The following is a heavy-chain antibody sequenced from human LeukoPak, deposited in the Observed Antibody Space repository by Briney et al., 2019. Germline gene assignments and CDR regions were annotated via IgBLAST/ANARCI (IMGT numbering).Heavy chain of an antibody. CDR1: GFTFSNAW. J-gene: IGHJ5*02. D-gene: IGHD3-22*01. V-gene: IGHV3-15*01. Sequence: GGSLRLSCAASGFTFSNAWMSWVRQAPGKGLEWVGRIKGKTDGGTTDYAAPVKGRFTISRDDSKNTLYLQMNSLKTEDTAVYYCTTLVYYYDSSGYYRSGPTGHNWFDPWGQGTLVTVSS. CDR2: IKGKTDGGTT. CDR3: TTLVYYYDSSGYYRSGPTGHNWFDP.